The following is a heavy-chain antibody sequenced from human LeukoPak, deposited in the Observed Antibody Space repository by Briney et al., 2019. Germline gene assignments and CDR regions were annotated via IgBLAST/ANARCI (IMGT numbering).Heavy chain of an antibody. CDR1: GGSISSYY. Sequence: PSETLSLTCTVSGGSISSYYWSWIRQPAGKGLEWIGRIYTSGSTNYNPSLKSRVTMSVDTSKNQFSLMLSSVTAADTAVYYCARSIAARLDYYYYMDVWAKGTTVTVSS. D-gene: IGHD6-6*01. V-gene: IGHV4-4*07. J-gene: IGHJ6*03. CDR2: IYTSGST. CDR3: ARSIAARLDYYYYMDV.